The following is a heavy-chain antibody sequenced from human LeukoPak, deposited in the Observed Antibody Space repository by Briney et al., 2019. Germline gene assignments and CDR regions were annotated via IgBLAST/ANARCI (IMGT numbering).Heavy chain of an antibody. D-gene: IGHD6-13*01. V-gene: IGHV3-66*01. CDR2: IYIDGNT. CDR3: ARDRQRGSSSWYYFDY. CDR1: GFTVSRNY. J-gene: IGHJ4*02. Sequence: GGSLRLSSAASGFTVSRNYMSWVRQAPGKGLEWVSVIYIDGNTYYADSVRGRFTISRDNSKNTVYLQMNSLRAEDTAVYYCARDRQRGSSSWYYFDYWGQGTLVTVSS.